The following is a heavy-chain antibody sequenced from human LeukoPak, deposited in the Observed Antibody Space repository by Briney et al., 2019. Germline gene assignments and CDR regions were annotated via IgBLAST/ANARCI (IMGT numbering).Heavy chain of an antibody. CDR1: GYTFTGYY. J-gene: IGHJ4*02. D-gene: IGHD6-13*01. V-gene: IGHV1-2*02. Sequence: ASVKVSCKASGYTFTGYYMHWVRQAPGPGLEWMGWINPNSGGTNYAQKFQGRVTMTSDTSISTAYMELSRLRSDGTAVYYCARPMGSSSWYYFDYWGQGTLVTVSS. CDR3: ARPMGSSSWYYFDY. CDR2: INPNSGGT.